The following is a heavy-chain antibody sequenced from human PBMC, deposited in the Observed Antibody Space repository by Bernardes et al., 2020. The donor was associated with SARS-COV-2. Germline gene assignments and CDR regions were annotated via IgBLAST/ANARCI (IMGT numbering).Heavy chain of an antibody. CDR2: TWYDGSNK. CDR3: ASHSTDYGDYFDF. Sequence: GGSLRLSCVASGFSFSIYGMLWVRQAPGQGLDWVAMTWYDGSNKYYADSVKGRFTISRDNSKNTLYLQMNSLRVEDTAVYYCASHSTDYGDYFDFWGRGTLVTVSS. J-gene: IGHJ4*02. CDR1: GFSFSIYG. D-gene: IGHD4-17*01. V-gene: IGHV3-33*01.